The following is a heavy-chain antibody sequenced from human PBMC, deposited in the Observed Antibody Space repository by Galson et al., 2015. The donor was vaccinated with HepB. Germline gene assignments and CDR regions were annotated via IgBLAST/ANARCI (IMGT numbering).Heavy chain of an antibody. Sequence: PALVKPTQTLTLTCTFSGFSLSTSGVGVGWIRQPPRKALEWLALIYWDDDKRYSPSLKSRLTITKDTSKNQVVLTMTNMDPVDTATYYCARRPHPTPYDILTGYKNDAFDIWGQGTMVTVSS. V-gene: IGHV2-5*02. D-gene: IGHD3-9*01. CDR2: IYWDDDK. CDR3: ARRPHPTPYDILTGYKNDAFDI. J-gene: IGHJ3*02. CDR1: GFSLSTSGVG.